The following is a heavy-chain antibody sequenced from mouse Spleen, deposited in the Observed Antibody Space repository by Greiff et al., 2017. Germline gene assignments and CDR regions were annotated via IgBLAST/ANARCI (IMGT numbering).Heavy chain of an antibody. V-gene: IGHV1-69*02. CDR3: TRGGKTYYGYGDAMDY. CDR1: GYTFTSYW. J-gene: IGHJ4*01. CDR2: IYPSDSYT. D-gene: IGHD2-9*01. Sequence: QVQLQQPGAELVRPGASVKLSCKASGYTFTSYWINWVKQRPGQGLEWIGNIYPSDSYTNYNQKFKDKATLTVDKSSSTAYMQLSSPTSEDSAVYYCTRGGKTYYGYGDAMDYWGRGTSVTVSS.